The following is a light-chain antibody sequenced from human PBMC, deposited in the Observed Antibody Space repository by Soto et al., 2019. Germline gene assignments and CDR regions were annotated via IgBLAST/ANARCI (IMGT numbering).Light chain of an antibody. Sequence: EIVLTQSPATLSLSPGERATLSCRASQGVSSYLAWYQQKPGQAPRLLIYDASNRATGIPARFSGSGPGIDFTLTISSLEPEDFAVYYCQQRSNWHRTFGQGTKVEIK. V-gene: IGKV3D-11*01. CDR3: QQRSNWHRT. J-gene: IGKJ1*01. CDR1: QGVSSY. CDR2: DAS.